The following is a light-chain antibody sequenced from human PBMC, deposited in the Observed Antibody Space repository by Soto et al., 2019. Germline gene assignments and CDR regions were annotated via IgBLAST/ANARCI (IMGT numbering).Light chain of an antibody. CDR1: QNIRSY. CDR2: DAS. J-gene: IGKJ3*01. V-gene: IGKV3-11*01. CDR3: QQRSTWPSFT. Sequence: DIVLTQSPGTLSLSPGERATLSCRASQNIRSYLAWYQQRPGQAPRLLIYDASNRATGIPARFSGSGSGTDFTLTIGSLEPEDFGVYYCQQRSTWPSFTFGPGTKVDIK.